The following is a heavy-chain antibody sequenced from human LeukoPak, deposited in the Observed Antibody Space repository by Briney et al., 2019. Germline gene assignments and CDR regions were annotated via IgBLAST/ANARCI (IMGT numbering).Heavy chain of an antibody. V-gene: IGHV4-39*01. Sequence: SETQSLTCTVSGGSISSSSYYWGWIRQPPGKGLEWIGSIYYSGSTYYNPSLKSRVTISVDTSKNQFSLKLSSVTAADTAVYYCARSETQMPYCGGDCYSFDYWGQGTLVTVSS. J-gene: IGHJ4*02. CDR3: ARSETQMPYCGGDCYSFDY. CDR2: IYYSGST. CDR1: GGSISSSSYY. D-gene: IGHD2-21*02.